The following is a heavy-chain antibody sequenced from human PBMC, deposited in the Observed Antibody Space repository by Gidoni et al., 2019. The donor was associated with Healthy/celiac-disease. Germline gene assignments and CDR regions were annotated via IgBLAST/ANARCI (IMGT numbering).Heavy chain of an antibody. Sequence: EVKLVESGGGLIQPGGSLRLSCEAYGLTGSSNDMGWVRRAPGKGLECVSVIYSCGSTYYADSLQCRFTISRDNSQNPLYLQMNSLRAEDTAVYYCARVYSSSLAYYYYYGMDVCGQGTTVTVSS. V-gene: IGHV3-53*01. CDR1: GLTGSSND. CDR3: ARVYSSSLAYYYYYGMDV. CDR2: IYSCGST. J-gene: IGHJ6*02. D-gene: IGHD6-13*01.